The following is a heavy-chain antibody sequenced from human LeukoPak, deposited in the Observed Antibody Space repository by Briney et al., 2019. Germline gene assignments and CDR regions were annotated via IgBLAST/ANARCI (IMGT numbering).Heavy chain of an antibody. V-gene: IGHV3-74*01. CDR3: ARVYYSYVQSIDY. CDR1: GFTFSSYW. Sequence: PGGSLRLSCAASGFTFSSYWMHWVRQAPGKGLVWVSRINSDGSSTSYADSVKGRLTISRDNAKNTLYLQMNSLRAEDTAVYYCARVYYSYVQSIDYWGQGTLVTVSS. D-gene: IGHD5-18*01. CDR2: INSDGSST. J-gene: IGHJ4*02.